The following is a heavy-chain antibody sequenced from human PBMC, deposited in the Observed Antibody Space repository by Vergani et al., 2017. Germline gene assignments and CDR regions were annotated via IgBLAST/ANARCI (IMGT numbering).Heavy chain of an antibody. V-gene: IGHV3-48*03. CDR1: GFTFSNYA. Sequence: EVQLVESGGGLVQPGGSLRLSCAASGFTFSNYAMNWVRQAPRKGLEWVSYITSSSTIYYAASVKGRFTISRDNAKNSLYLQMNSLRAEDTAVYYCARDRYGGNSRPDAFDIWGEGTMVTASS. J-gene: IGHJ3*02. CDR3: ARDRYGGNSRPDAFDI. D-gene: IGHD4-23*01. CDR2: ITSSSTI.